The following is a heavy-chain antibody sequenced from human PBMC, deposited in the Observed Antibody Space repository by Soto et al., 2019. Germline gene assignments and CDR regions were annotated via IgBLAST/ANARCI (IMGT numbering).Heavy chain of an antibody. CDR2: IIPIFGTA. D-gene: IGHD6-6*01. CDR1: GGTFSSYA. CDR3: ARDGADRPSSCFDP. V-gene: IGHV1-69*13. Sequence: SVKVSCKASGGTFSSYAISWVRQAPGQGLEWMGGIIPIFGTANYAQKFQGRVTITADESTSTAYMELSSLRSEDTAVYYCARDGADRPSSCFDPCGQRTLVTVSS. J-gene: IGHJ5*02.